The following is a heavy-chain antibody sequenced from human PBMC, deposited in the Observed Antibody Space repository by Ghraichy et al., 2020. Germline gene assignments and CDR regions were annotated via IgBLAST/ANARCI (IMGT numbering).Heavy chain of an antibody. J-gene: IGHJ4*02. CDR1: GFTFRNYW. V-gene: IGHV3-7*03. Sequence: GGSLRLSCVASGFTFRNYWMYWVRQAPGKGPEWVANINQDGSETNSVDSVKGRFTISRDNAKNSLFLQMNSLRAEDTAVYYCAKQLAGFCTGGSCFRGIDYWGQGTLVTVSS. CDR3: AKQLAGFCTGGSCFRGIDY. D-gene: IGHD2-15*01. CDR2: INQDGSET.